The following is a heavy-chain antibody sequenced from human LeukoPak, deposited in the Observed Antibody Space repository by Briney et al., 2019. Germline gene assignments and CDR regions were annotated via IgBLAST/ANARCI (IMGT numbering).Heavy chain of an antibody. CDR3: VRGGSAAAAVFDY. V-gene: IGHV4-4*07. CDR2: IHTSGKT. D-gene: IGHD6-13*01. J-gene: IGHJ4*02. CDR1: GGSISGYY. Sequence: PSETLSLXCTASGGSISGYYWSWIRQPAGEGLEWIGHIHTSGKTNYNLSLKSRVSMSVDTSKNQFSLKLTSVTAADTAVYYCVRGGSAAAAVFDYWGQGTLVTVSS.